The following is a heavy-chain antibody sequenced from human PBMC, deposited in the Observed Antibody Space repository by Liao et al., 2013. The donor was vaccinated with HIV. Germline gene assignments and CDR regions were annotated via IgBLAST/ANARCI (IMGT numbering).Heavy chain of an antibody. J-gene: IGHJ5*02. D-gene: IGHD6-6*01. V-gene: IGHV4-61*02. CDR1: GGSISSGSYY. CDR2: IYTSGST. Sequence: QVQLQESGPGLVKPSQTLSLTCTVSGGSISSGSYYWSWIRQPAGKGLEWIGRIYTSGSTNYNPSLKSRVTISVDTSKNQFSLKLSSVTAADTAVYYCARSIAARPDWFDPWGQGTLVTVSS. CDR3: ARSIAARPDWFDP.